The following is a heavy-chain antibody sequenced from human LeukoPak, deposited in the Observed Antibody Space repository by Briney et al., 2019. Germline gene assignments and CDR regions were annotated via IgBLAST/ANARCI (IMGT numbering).Heavy chain of an antibody. CDR3: ARGPPAVVPAASVY. D-gene: IGHD2-2*01. Sequence: PGRSLRLSCAASGFTFSSYGMHWVRQAPGKGLEWVAVISYDGSNKYYADSVKGRFTISRDNSKNTLYLQMNSLRAEDTAVYYCARGPPAVVPAASVYWGQGTLVTVSS. J-gene: IGHJ4*02. CDR2: ISYDGSNK. CDR1: GFTFSSYG. V-gene: IGHV3-30*03.